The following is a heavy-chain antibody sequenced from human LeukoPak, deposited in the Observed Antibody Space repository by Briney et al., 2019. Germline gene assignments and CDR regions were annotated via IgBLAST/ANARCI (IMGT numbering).Heavy chain of an antibody. V-gene: IGHV4-39*01. CDR2: IYYTGTT. CDR3: ARLVGGQWLVHY. J-gene: IGHJ4*02. D-gene: IGHD6-19*01. CDR1: GGSISSSSSY. Sequence: SETLSLTCTVSGGSISSSSSYWGWIRQPPGQGLEWIVSIYYTGTTSYNPSLKSRVTISVDTSKNQFSLKLTSVTAADTAVYYCARLVGGQWLVHYWGQGTLVTVSS.